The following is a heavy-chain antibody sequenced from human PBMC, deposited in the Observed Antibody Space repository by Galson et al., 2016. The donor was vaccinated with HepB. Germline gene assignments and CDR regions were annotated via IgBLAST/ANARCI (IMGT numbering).Heavy chain of an antibody. CDR1: GGTFRTYG. J-gene: IGHJ5*02. CDR3: ARDTAVGEDNWFDP. CDR2: IIPTFGTA. V-gene: IGHV1-69*13. D-gene: IGHD1-26*01. Sequence: SVKVSCKASGGTFRTYGISWVRQAPGQGLEWMGGIIPTFGTADYAQKFQGRLTMTADESTSTTYMELSSLRSEDTAVYYCARDTAVGEDNWFDPWGQGTLVTVSS.